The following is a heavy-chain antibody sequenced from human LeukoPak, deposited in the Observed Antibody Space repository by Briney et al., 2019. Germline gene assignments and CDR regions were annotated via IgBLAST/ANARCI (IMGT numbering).Heavy chain of an antibody. CDR1: GFTFDDYA. CDR2: ISWNSGSI. Sequence: GGSLRLSCAASGFTFDDYAMHWARQAPGKGLEWVSGISWNSGSIGYADSVKGRFTISRDNAKNSLYLQMNSLRAEDTALYYCAKDFDRAHSSGYLFDYWGQGTLVTVSS. V-gene: IGHV3-9*01. D-gene: IGHD3-22*01. J-gene: IGHJ4*02. CDR3: AKDFDRAHSSGYLFDY.